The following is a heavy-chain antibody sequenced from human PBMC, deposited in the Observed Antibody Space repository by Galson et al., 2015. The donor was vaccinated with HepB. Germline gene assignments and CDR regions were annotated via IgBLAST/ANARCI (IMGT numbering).Heavy chain of an antibody. J-gene: IGHJ5*02. CDR1: GFTFTSSA. D-gene: IGHD2-15*01. CDR3: AAEGYCSGGSCLNWFDP. V-gene: IGHV1-58*01. CDR2: IVVGSGNT. Sequence: SVKVSCKASGFTFTSSAVQWVRQARGQRLEWIGWIVVGSGNTNYAQKFQERVTITRDMSTSTAYMELSSLRSEDTAVYYCAAEGYCSGGSCLNWFDPWGQGTLVTVSS.